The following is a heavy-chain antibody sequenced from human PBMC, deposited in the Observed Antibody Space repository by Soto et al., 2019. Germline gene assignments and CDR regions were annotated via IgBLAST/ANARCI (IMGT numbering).Heavy chain of an antibody. Sequence: QVQLQQWGAGLLKPSETLSLTCAVYGGSFSGYYWSWIRQPPGTGLEWIGEINHSGSTNYNPSLKSRVTISVDTSKNQFSRKLSSVTAADTAVYYWASVRQWLVRSYYFDYWGQGTLVTVSS. D-gene: IGHD6-19*01. V-gene: IGHV4-34*01. J-gene: IGHJ4*02. CDR3: ASVRQWLVRSYYFDY. CDR1: GGSFSGYY. CDR2: INHSGST.